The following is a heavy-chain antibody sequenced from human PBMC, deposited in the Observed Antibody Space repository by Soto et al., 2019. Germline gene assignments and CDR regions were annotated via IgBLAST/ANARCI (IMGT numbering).Heavy chain of an antibody. V-gene: IGHV3-7*05. CDR2: IKQDGSEK. J-gene: IGHJ3*02. D-gene: IGHD3-10*01. Sequence: EVQLVESGGGLVQPGGSLRLSCAASGFTFSSYWMSWVRQAPGKGLEWVANIKQDGSEKYYVDSVKGRFTISRDNAKNSLYLQMNSLRADDTAVYYCARPLWFGEEDAFDIWGQGTMVTVSS. CDR3: ARPLWFGEEDAFDI. CDR1: GFTFSSYW.